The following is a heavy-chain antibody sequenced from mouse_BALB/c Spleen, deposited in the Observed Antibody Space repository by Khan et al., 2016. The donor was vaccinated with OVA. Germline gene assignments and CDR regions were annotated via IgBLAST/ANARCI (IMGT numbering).Heavy chain of an antibody. CDR2: INTYTGEP. CDR3: ARGASYWYFDV. V-gene: IGHV9-1*02. Sequence: QIQLVQSGPELKKPGETVKISCKASGYTFTNYGMNWVKQAPGKGLKWMGRINTYTGEPTYTDDFKGRFAFSLATSASTAYLQINNLKNEDMATYFCARGASYWYFDVWGAGTTVTVSS. J-gene: IGHJ1*01. CDR1: GYTFTNYG.